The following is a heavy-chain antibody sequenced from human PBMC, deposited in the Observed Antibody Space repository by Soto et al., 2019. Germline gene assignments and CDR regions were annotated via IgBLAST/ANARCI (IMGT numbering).Heavy chain of an antibody. CDR3: AKDQGSSWYEIDY. CDR2: IWYDGSNK. V-gene: IGHV3-33*06. J-gene: IGHJ4*02. D-gene: IGHD6-13*01. CDR1: GFTFSSYG. Sequence: AGGSLRLSCAASGFTFSSYGMHWVRQAPGKGLEWVAVIWYDGSNKYYADSVKGRFTISRDNSKNTLYLQMNSLRAEDTAVYYCAKDQGSSWYEIDYWGQGTLVTVSS.